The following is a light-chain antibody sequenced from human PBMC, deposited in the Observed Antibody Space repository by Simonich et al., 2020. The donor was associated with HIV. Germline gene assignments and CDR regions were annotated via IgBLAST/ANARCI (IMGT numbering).Light chain of an antibody. CDR1: QSVLYSSNNKNR. V-gene: IGKV4-1*01. Sequence: DIVMTQSPDSLAVSLGERATINCKSSQSVLYSSNNKNRLAWFQQKPGQPPKLLIYWASTRQSGVSDRFSGSGSGTDFTLTISSLQAEDVAVYYCQQYYSTPLTFGGGTKVEIK. CDR2: WAS. J-gene: IGKJ4*01. CDR3: QQYYSTPLT.